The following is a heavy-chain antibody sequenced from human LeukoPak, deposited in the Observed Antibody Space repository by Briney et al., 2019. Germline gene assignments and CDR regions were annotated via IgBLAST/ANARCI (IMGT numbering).Heavy chain of an antibody. Sequence: ASVKVSCKASGYTFTSYGISWVRQAPGQGLEWMGGIIPIFGTANYAQKFQGRVTITADESMSTAYMELSSLRSEDTAVYYCARALWFGEKHPGSSPGFDPWGQGTLVTVSS. CDR3: ARALWFGEKHPGSSPGFDP. J-gene: IGHJ5*02. CDR1: GYTFTSYG. CDR2: IIPIFGTA. V-gene: IGHV1-69*13. D-gene: IGHD3-10*01.